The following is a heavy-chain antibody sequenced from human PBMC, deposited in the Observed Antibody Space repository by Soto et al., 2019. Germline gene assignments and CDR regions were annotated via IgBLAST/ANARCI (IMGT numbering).Heavy chain of an antibody. CDR2: ISYDGSNK. CDR1: GFTFSSDG. J-gene: IGHJ4*02. Sequence: QVQLLESAGGVVQPGRSLRLSCAASGFTFSSDGMHWVRQAPGKGLEWVAVISYDGSNKYYADSVKGRFTISSDNSKNTLDLQMNSMRAEDTAVYYCAKDEEGWVSYCGQGTLVIVSS. CDR3: AKDEEGWVSY. V-gene: IGHV3-30*18. D-gene: IGHD1-26*01.